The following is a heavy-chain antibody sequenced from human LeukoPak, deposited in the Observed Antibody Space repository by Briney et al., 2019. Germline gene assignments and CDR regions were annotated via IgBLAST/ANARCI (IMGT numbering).Heavy chain of an antibody. CDR2: IYPDDSDT. D-gene: IGHD3-10*01. CDR1: GYTFTSHW. CDR3: ARRPYDSGSFADY. Sequence: GESLKISCKASGYTFTSHWIGWVRQMPGKGLEWMGIIYPDDSDTRYSPSFQGQVIISADNSITTAYLQWSSLKASDTAMCYCARRPYDSGSFADYWGQGTLVTVSS. J-gene: IGHJ4*02. V-gene: IGHV5-51*01.